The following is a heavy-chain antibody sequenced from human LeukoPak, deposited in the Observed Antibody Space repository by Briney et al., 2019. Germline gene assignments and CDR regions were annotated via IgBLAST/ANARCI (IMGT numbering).Heavy chain of an antibody. CDR1: GYSISSGYY. Sequence: PSETLSLTCAVSGYSISSGYYWGWIRQPPGKGLEWIGTIYHSGFTYYNPSLKSRVTISVDTSKNQFSLNLSSVTAADTAVYYSARRGDGYNPDYWGQGTLVTVSS. V-gene: IGHV4-38-2*01. D-gene: IGHD5-24*01. J-gene: IGHJ4*02. CDR2: IYHSGFT. CDR3: ARRGDGYNPDY.